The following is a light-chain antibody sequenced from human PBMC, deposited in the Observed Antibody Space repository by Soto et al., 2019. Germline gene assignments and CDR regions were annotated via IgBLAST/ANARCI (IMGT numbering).Light chain of an antibody. J-gene: IGKJ4*01. CDR3: QQHAHWPLT. CDR2: EAS. Sequence: EIVMTQSPTILSVSPGERATLSCRASQSVSSNLAWYQQKPGQPPGLLIYEASTRATGIPARFSGSGSGTDFTLTISSLEPEDFAVYYCQQHAHWPLTFGGGTKVEIK. V-gene: IGKV3D-15*01. CDR1: QSVSSN.